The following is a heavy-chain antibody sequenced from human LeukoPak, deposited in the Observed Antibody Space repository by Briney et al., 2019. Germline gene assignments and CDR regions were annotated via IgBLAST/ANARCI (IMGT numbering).Heavy chain of an antibody. Sequence: PVGSLRLSCAASGFTFDEYGMSWVRQAPGKGLEWVSGISWNGASRGYADSVKGRFTISRDNAKNTVYLQMSGLGVDDTAVYYCARDNYYSIDYWGQGTLVTVSS. D-gene: IGHD1-26*01. CDR3: ARDNYYSIDY. CDR2: ISWNGASR. V-gene: IGHV3-20*04. CDR1: GFTFDEYG. J-gene: IGHJ4*02.